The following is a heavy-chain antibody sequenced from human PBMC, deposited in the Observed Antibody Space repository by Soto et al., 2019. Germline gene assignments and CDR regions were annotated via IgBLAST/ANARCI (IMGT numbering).Heavy chain of an antibody. D-gene: IGHD3-3*01. V-gene: IGHV3-23*01. CDR3: AKDRDDFWSGYGTYYFDY. J-gene: IGHJ4*02. CDR1: GFTFSSYA. Sequence: GGSLRLSCAASGFTFSSYAMSWVRQAPGKGLEWVSAISGSGGSTYYADSVKGRFTISRDNSKNTLYLQMNSLRAEDTAVYYCAKDRDDFWSGYGTYYFDYWGQGTLVTVSS. CDR2: ISGSGGST.